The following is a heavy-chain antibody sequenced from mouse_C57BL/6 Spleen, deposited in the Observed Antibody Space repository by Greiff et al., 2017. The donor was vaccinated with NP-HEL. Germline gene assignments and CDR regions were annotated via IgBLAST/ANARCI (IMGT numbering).Heavy chain of an antibody. V-gene: IGHV5-17*01. J-gene: IGHJ3*01. CDR2: LSSGSSTI. Sequence: EVQGVESGGGLVKPGGSLKLSCAASGFTFSDYGMHWVRQAPEKGLEWVAYLSSGSSTIYYADTVKGRFPISRANAKTTLFMQMTRLGSEDTAMYYCARPGSRAWFADWGQGTLVTVSA. CDR1: GFTFSDYG. CDR3: ARPGSRAWFAD. D-gene: IGHD1-1*01.